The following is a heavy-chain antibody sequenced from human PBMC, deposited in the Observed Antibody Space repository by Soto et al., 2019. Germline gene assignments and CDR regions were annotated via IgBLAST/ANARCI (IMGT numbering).Heavy chain of an antibody. J-gene: IGHJ4*02. V-gene: IGHV3-33*01. CDR3: ARAVCQYDY. CDR1: GFAFSTYG. CDR2: IWYDGSNK. Sequence: QVQLVESGGGVVQPGRSLRLSCAASGFAFSTYGIHWVHQAPGKGLEWVAVIWYDGSNKYYADSVKGRFTIPRDNSKNTLYLQMESLRAEDTAVYYCARAVCQYDYWGQGTLVTVSS. D-gene: IGHD4-4*01.